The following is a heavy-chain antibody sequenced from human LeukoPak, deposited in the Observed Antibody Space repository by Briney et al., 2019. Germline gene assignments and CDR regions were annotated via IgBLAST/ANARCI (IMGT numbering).Heavy chain of an antibody. CDR3: AKSSSNDYYYYGMDV. V-gene: IGHV3-23*01. CDR1: GFTFSSYT. D-gene: IGHD3-16*02. CDR2: ISSSGGST. Sequence: GGSLRLSCAASGFTFSSYTMNWVRQAPGKGLEWVSSISSSGGSTYYADSVKGRFTISRDNSKNTLYLQMDSLRAEDTAVYYCAKSSSNDYYYYGMDVWGQGTTVTVSS. J-gene: IGHJ6*02.